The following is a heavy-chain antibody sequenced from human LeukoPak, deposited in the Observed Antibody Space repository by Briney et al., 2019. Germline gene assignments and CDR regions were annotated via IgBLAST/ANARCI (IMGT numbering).Heavy chain of an antibody. Sequence: GGSLRLSCAASGFTFSSYAMHWVRQAPGKGLEWVAVISYDGSNKYYADSVKGRFTISRDNSKNTRYLQMNSLRAEDTAVYYCAAGQDIVVVVAATPGGESDWFDPWGQGTLVTVSS. J-gene: IGHJ5*02. D-gene: IGHD2-15*01. V-gene: IGHV3-30-3*01. CDR1: GFTFSSYA. CDR2: ISYDGSNK. CDR3: AAGQDIVVVVAATPGGESDWFDP.